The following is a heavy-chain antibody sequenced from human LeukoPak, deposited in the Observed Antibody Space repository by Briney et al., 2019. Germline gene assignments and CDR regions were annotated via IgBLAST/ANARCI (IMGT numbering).Heavy chain of an antibody. CDR2: IYYSGST. CDR3: ARDLRSYGFDY. J-gene: IGHJ4*02. V-gene: IGHV4-59*01. CDR1: GGSISSYY. D-gene: IGHD5-18*01. Sequence: PSETLSLTCPVSGGSISSYYWSWIRQPPGKGLEWIGYIYYSGSTNYNPSLKSRVTISVDTSKDQFSLKLSSVTAADTAVYYCARDLRSYGFDYWGQGTLVTVSS.